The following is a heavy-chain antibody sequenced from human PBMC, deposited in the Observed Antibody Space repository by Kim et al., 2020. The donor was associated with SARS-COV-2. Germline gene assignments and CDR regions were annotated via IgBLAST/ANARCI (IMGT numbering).Heavy chain of an antibody. V-gene: IGHV1-18*04. D-gene: IGHD2-2*01. J-gene: IGHJ3*02. CDR3: ARVPYQLLPMRLDAFDI. Sequence: ASVKVSCKASGYTFTSYGISWVRQAPGQGLEWMGWISAYNGNTNYAQKLQGRVTMTTDTSTSTAYMELRSLRSDDTAVYYCARVPYQLLPMRLDAFDIWGQGTMVTVSS. CDR2: ISAYNGNT. CDR1: GYTFTSYG.